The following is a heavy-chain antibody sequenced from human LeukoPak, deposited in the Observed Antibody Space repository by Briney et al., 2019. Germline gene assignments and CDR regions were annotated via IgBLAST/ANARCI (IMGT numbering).Heavy chain of an antibody. D-gene: IGHD2-2*01. V-gene: IGHV1-46*01. J-gene: IGHJ6*02. CDR2: INPSGGST. Sequence: GASVKVSCKASGYTFTSYYMHRVRQAPGQGLEWMGIINPSGGSTSYAQKFQGRVTMSRDTSTSTVYMELSSLRSEVTAVYYCARSGYCSSTSCYDRDYYYGMDVWGQGTTVTVSS. CDR3: ARSGYCSSTSCYDRDYYYGMDV. CDR1: GYTFTSYY.